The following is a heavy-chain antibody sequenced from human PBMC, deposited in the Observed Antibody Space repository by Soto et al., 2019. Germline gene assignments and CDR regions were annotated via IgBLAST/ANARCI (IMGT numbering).Heavy chain of an antibody. D-gene: IGHD3-10*01. CDR1: GYTFTSYY. Sequence: GASVKVSCKASGYTFTSYYMHWVRQAPGQGLEWMGIINPSGGSTSYAQKFQGRVTMTRDTSTSTVYMELSSLRSEDTAVYYCARALELGNITMVRGVKIGFDYWGQGTLVTVSS. CDR2: INPSGGST. V-gene: IGHV1-46*01. J-gene: IGHJ4*02. CDR3: ARALELGNITMVRGVKIGFDY.